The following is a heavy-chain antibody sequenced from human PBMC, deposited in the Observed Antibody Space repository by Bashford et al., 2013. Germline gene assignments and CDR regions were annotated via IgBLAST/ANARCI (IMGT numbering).Heavy chain of an antibody. V-gene: IGHV4-31*03. CDR3: AREGSGGSWYPPRYGMDV. D-gene: IGHD6-13*01. CDR2: IYYSGST. CDR1: GGSISSGGYY. J-gene: IGHJ6*02. Sequence: SETLSLTCTVSGGSISSGGYYWSWIRQHPGKGLEWIGYIYYSGSTYYNPSLKSRVTISVDTSKNQFSLKLSSVTAADTAVYYCAREGSGGSWYPPRYGMDVWGQGTTVTVSS.